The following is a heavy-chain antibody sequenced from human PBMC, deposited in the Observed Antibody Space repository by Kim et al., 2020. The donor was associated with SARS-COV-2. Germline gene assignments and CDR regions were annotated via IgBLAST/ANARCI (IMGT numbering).Heavy chain of an antibody. D-gene: IGHD6-19*01. Sequence: GRFTISRDNSTNTLYLQMNSLGAEDTAVYYCAKDRGRQWLHNYYYYGMDVWGQGTTVTVSS. J-gene: IGHJ6*02. V-gene: IGHV3-23*03. CDR3: AKDRGRQWLHNYYYYGMDV.